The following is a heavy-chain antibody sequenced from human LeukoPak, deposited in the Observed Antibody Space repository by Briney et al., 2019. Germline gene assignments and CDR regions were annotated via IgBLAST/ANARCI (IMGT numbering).Heavy chain of an antibody. Sequence: PGGSLRLSCAASGFTFNNYAMNWVRQAPGKGLEWVAVISYDGSNKYYADSVKGRFTISGDNSKNTLYLQMNSLRAEDTAVYYCAKNHEGLGYWGQGTLVTVSS. J-gene: IGHJ4*02. CDR2: ISYDGSNK. CDR3: AKNHEGLGY. CDR1: GFTFNNYA. V-gene: IGHV3-30*18.